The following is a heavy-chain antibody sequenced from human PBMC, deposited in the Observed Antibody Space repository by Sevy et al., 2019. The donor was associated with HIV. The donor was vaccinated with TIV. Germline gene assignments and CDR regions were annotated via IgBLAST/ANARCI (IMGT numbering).Heavy chain of an antibody. V-gene: IGHV3-23*01. CDR3: AKLEKAQRDAFDI. J-gene: IGHJ3*02. CDR1: GFTFSSYV. Sequence: GESLKISCAASGFTFSSYVMTWVRQAPGKGLEWVSAISGSGGSTYYADSVKARFTISRDNSKNTLYLQMNSLRAEDTALYYCAKLEKAQRDAFDIWGQGTMVTVSS. CDR2: ISGSGGST.